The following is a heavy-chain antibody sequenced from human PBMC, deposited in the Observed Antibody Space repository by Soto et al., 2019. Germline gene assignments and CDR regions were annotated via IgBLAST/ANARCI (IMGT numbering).Heavy chain of an antibody. CDR3: ARAGKYYYGSGSPYYYGMDV. D-gene: IGHD3-10*01. V-gene: IGHV1-18*04. J-gene: IGHJ6*02. CDR1: GYTFTSYG. CDR2: ISGYNGNT. Sequence: QVQLVQSGAEVKKPGASVKVSCKASGYTFTSYGVSWVRQAPGQGLEWMGWISGYNGNTNYAQKLQGRVTMTTDTSTGTAYVELRSLRSDDTAVYYCARAGKYYYGSGSPYYYGMDVWGQGITVTVSS.